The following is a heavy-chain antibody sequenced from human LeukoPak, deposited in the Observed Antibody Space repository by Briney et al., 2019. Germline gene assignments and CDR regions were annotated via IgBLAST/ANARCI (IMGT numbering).Heavy chain of an antibody. CDR1: GGSISTYY. CDR2: IYYSGTT. V-gene: IGHV4-59*12. Sequence: SETLSLTCTVSGGSISTYYWNWIRQPPGKGLEWIGYIYYSGTTNYNPSLKSRVSMSVDTSKNQFSLKLSSVTAADTAVYYCARRPGRITLFSLSGFYWFDPWGQGTLVTVSS. CDR3: ARRPGRITLFSLSGFYWFDP. D-gene: IGHD3-10*01. J-gene: IGHJ5*02.